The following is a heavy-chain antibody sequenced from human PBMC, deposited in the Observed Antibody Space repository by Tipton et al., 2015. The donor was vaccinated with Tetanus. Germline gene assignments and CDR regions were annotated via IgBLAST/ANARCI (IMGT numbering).Heavy chain of an antibody. D-gene: IGHD1-26*01. CDR2: IYYSGST. CDR3: ARHEVGATPQIDY. J-gene: IGHJ4*02. V-gene: IGHV4-59*08. Sequence: TLSLTCTVSGGSISSYYWSWIRQPPGKGLEWIGYIYYSGSTNYNPSLKSRVTISVDTSKNQFSLKLSSVTAADTAVYYCARHEVGATPQIDYWGQGTLVTASS. CDR1: GGSISSYY.